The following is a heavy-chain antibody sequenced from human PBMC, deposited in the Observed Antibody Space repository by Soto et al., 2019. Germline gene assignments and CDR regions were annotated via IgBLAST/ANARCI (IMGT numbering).Heavy chain of an antibody. CDR1: GFTFSSYS. D-gene: IGHD2-15*01. Sequence: EVQLVESGGGLVQPGGSLRLSCAASGFTFSSYSMNWVRQAPGKGPEWVSYISSSSSTIYYADSVKGRFIISRDNAKNSLYLQMNSLRDEDTAVYYCARGGSGGRSAFDIWGQGTMVTVSS. CDR2: ISSSSSTI. V-gene: IGHV3-48*02. CDR3: ARGGSGGRSAFDI. J-gene: IGHJ3*02.